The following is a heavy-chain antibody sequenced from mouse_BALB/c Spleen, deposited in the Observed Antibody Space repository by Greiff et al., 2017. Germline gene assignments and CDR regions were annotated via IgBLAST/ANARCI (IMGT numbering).Heavy chain of an antibody. CDR2: ISYDGSN. D-gene: IGHD2-3*01. CDR1: GYSITSGYY. CDR3: ARGDGYYAGAWFAY. J-gene: IGHJ3*01. Sequence: DVKLQESGPGLVKPSQSLSLTCSVTGYSITSGYYWNWIRQFPGNKLEWMGYISYDGSNNYNPSLKNRISITRDTSKNQFFLKLNSVTTEDTATYYCARGDGYYAGAWFAYWGQGTLVTVSA. V-gene: IGHV3-6*02.